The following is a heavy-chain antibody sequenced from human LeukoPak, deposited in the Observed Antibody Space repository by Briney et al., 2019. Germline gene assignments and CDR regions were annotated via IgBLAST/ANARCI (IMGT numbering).Heavy chain of an antibody. V-gene: IGHV1-2*02. CDR1: GYTFTGYY. D-gene: IGHD3-10*01. J-gene: IGHJ3*02. CDR2: INPNSGGT. CDR3: ARLGMVRVDAFDI. Sequence: VASVKVSCKASGYTFTGYYMHWVRQAPGQGLEWMGWINPNSGGTNYAQKFQGRVTMTRDTSISTAYMELSRLRSDDTAVYYCARLGMVRVDAFDIWGQGTMVTVSS.